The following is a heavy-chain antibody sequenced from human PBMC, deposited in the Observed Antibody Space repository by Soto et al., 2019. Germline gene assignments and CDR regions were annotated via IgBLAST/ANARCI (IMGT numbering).Heavy chain of an antibody. J-gene: IGHJ4*02. V-gene: IGHV4-34*01. CDR1: GGSFSGYY. D-gene: IGHD2-15*01. Sequence: SETLSLTCAVYGGSFSGYYWSWIRQPPGKGLEWIGEINHSGRTNYNPSLKSRVTISVDTSKNQFSLKLSSVTAADTAVYYCARDLGYCSGGSCSIWGQGTLVTVSS. CDR2: INHSGRT. CDR3: ARDLGYCSGGSCSI.